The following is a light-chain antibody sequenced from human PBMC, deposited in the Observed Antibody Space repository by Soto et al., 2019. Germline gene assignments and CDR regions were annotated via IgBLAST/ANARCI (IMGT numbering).Light chain of an antibody. J-gene: IGKJ3*01. V-gene: IGKV3-11*01. CDR3: QQRSNWPPAFT. Sequence: EVVLTHSPATLSLAPGERATLSCRASQFLSSYLAWYQQKPGQPPRLLIYDTSNRATGIPARFSGSRSGTDFTLTISSLEPEDFGVYFCQQRSNWPPAFTFGPGTKVDIK. CDR2: DTS. CDR1: QFLSSY.